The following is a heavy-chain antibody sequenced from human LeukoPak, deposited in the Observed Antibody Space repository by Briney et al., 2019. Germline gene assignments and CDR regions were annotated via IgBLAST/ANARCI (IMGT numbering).Heavy chain of an antibody. CDR1: GFTFSSYG. D-gene: IGHD6-19*01. Sequence: PGGSLRLSCAASGFTFSSYGMHWVRQAPGKGLEWVAFIRYEGSNKYYADSVKGRFTISRDNSKNTLYLQMNSLTAEDTAVYYCARGSGWPYYYYGMDVWGQGTTVTVSS. CDR2: IRYEGSNK. J-gene: IGHJ6*02. CDR3: ARGSGWPYYYYGMDV. V-gene: IGHV3-30*02.